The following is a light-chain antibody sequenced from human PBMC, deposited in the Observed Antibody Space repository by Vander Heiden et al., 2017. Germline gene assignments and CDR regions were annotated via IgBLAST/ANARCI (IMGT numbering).Light chain of an antibody. CDR2: SNS. CDR3: QSYDSRLSGSV. J-gene: IGLJ2*01. Sequence: QSVLTQPPSVSGAPGQRVTISNIGAGYDVNWYQQLPGTAPKLLIYSNSNRPSGVPDRFSGSKSGTSASLAITGLQAEDEADYYCQSYDSRLSGSVFGGGTKLTVL. CDR1: IGAGYD. V-gene: IGLV1-40*01.